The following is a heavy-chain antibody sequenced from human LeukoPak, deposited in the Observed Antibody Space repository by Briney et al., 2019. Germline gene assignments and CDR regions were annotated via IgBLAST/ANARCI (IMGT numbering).Heavy chain of an antibody. J-gene: IGHJ6*04. CDR2: IYYSGST. D-gene: IGHD3-22*01. CDR3: AAYYYDSSGYYS. V-gene: IGHV4-39*01. Sequence: PSETLSLTCIVSGGSPSSSSCYWGWIRHPPGKGLEWIGSIYYSGSTYYNPSLKSRVTISLDTSKNQFSLKLSSVTAADTAVYYGAAYYYDSSGYYSWGKGTTVTVSS. CDR1: GGSPSSSSCY.